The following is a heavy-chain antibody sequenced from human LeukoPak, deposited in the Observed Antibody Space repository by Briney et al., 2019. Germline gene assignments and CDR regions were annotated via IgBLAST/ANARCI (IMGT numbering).Heavy chain of an antibody. CDR2: IYYSGST. CDR3: ARGRIQLFDY. CDR1: GGSIGSYY. V-gene: IGHV4-59*01. J-gene: IGHJ4*02. D-gene: IGHD5-18*01. Sequence: SETLSLTCTVSGGSIGSYYWSWIRQPPGKGLEWIGYIYYSGSTNYNPSLKSRVTISVDTSKNQFSLKLSSVTAADTAVYYCARGRIQLFDYWGQGTLVTVSS.